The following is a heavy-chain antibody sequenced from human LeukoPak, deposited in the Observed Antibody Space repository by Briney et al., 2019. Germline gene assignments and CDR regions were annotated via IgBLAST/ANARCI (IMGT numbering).Heavy chain of an antibody. J-gene: IGHJ4*02. D-gene: IGHD2-8*02. CDR2: IKSDGRST. CDR1: GFIFSNYW. V-gene: IGHV3-74*01. Sequence: PGGSLRLSCAASGFIFSNYWMDWVRQAPGEGLGWVSSIKSDGRSTNYADSVKGRFTISRDNATNTLFLQINSLRAEDTAVYYCVRDWSSSFNYWGQGTLVGVSS. CDR3: VRDWSSSFNY.